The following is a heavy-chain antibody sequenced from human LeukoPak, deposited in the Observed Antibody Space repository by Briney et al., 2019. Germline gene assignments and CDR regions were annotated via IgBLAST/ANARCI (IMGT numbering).Heavy chain of an antibody. D-gene: IGHD6-13*01. CDR1: GFTFSSYS. Sequence: PGGSLRLSCAASGFTFSSYSVNWVRQAPGKGLEWVSSISSSSSYIYYADSVKGRFTISRDNAKNSLYLQMNSLRAEDTAVYYCARDYQQLVPFDYRGQGTLVAVSS. CDR3: ARDYQQLVPFDY. J-gene: IGHJ4*02. V-gene: IGHV3-21*01. CDR2: ISSSSSYI.